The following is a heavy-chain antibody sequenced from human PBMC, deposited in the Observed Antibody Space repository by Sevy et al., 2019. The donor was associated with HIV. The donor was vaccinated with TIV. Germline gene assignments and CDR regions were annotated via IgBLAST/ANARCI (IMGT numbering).Heavy chain of an antibody. D-gene: IGHD3-9*01. J-gene: IGHJ6*02. CDR3: ARDKNYDSLTGTNHYYYGMDD. V-gene: IGHV1-69*13. CDR2: IIPIFGTP. Sequence: ASVKVSCKVSGGTFSSYAISWLRQAPGQRLEWMGGIIPIFGTPNYAQESQGRVTITADESTNTAYMELSSLRSDDTAVYYCARDKNYDSLTGTNHYYYGMDDWGQGTTVTVSS. CDR1: GGTFSSYA.